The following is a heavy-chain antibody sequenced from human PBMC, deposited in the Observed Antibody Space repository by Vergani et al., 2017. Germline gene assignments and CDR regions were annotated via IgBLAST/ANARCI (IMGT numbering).Heavy chain of an antibody. Sequence: EVQLVESGGGLVQPGGSLRLSCAASGFTFSSYWMSWVRQAPGKGLEWVANIKQDGSEKYYVDSVKGRFTISRDNAKNSLYLKMNSLRAEDTAVYYCARDGGVVTFDYWGQGTLVTVSS. CDR1: GFTFSSYW. CDR2: IKQDGSEK. D-gene: IGHD3-3*01. J-gene: IGHJ4*02. CDR3: ARDGGVVTFDY. V-gene: IGHV3-7*01.